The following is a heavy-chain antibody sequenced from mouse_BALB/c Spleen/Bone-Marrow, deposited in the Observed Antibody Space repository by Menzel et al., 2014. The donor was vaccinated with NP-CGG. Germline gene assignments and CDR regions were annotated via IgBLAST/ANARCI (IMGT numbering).Heavy chain of an antibody. D-gene: IGHD1-1*01. CDR2: INPDSSTI. Sequence: EVMLVESGGGLVQPGGSLKLSCAASGFDFSRYWMSWVRQAPGKGLEWVGEINPDSSTINYTPSLKDKFIISRDNAKNPLFLQMSKVRSEDTALCYCASLNYYGNLFVWGAETPVTVSS. J-gene: IGHJ1*01. V-gene: IGHV4-1*02. CDR3: ASLNYYGNLFV. CDR1: GFDFSRYW.